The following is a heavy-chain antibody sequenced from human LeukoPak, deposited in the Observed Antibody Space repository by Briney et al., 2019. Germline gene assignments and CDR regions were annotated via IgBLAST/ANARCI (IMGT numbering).Heavy chain of an antibody. CDR1: GGSISSSNW. CDR2: IYHSGST. V-gene: IGHV4-4*02. J-gene: IGHJ6*03. CDR3: ARVEQQLGYYYYMDV. D-gene: IGHD6-13*01. Sequence: PSETLSLTCAVSGGSISSSNWWSWVSQPPGKGLEWIGEIYHSGSTNYNPSLKSRVTISVDKSKNQFSLKLSSVTAADTAVYYCARVEQQLGYYYYMDVWGKGTTVTVSS.